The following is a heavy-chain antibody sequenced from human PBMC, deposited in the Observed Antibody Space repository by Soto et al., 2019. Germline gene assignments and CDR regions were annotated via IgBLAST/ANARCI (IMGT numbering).Heavy chain of an antibody. CDR2: IIPIFGTA. V-gene: IGHV1-69*13. D-gene: IGHD1-7*01. J-gene: IGHJ5*02. CDR1: GGTFSSYA. CDR3: ARSRPGTSSRPFDP. Sequence: EASVKVSCKASGGTFSSYAISWVRQAPGQGLEWMGGIIPIFGTANYAQKFQGRVTITADESTSTAYMELSSLRSEDTAVYYCARSRPGTSSRPFDPWGQGTLFTVSS.